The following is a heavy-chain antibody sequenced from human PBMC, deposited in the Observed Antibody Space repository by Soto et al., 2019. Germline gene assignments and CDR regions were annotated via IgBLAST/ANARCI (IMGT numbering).Heavy chain of an antibody. CDR3: AKDPAYCGGDCY. D-gene: IGHD2-21*02. V-gene: IGHV3-23*01. CDR1: GFTFSSYA. J-gene: IGHJ4*02. Sequence: EVQLLESGGGLVQPGGSLRLSCAASGFTFSSYAMSWVRQAPGKGLEWVSAISGSGGSTYYADSVKGRFTISRDNSKNTLYQQMHSLRAEDTAVYYCAKDPAYCGGDCYWGQGTLVTVSS. CDR2: ISGSGGST.